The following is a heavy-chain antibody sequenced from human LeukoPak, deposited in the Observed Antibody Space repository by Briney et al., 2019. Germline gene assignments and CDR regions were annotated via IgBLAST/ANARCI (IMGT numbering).Heavy chain of an antibody. CDR2: ISYDGSNK. CDR3: AKQHRRSGYEVNWFYP. CDR1: GFTFSSYG. V-gene: IGHV3-30*18. D-gene: IGHD5-12*01. Sequence: GGSLRLSCAASGFTFSSYGMHWVRQAPGKGLEWVAVISYDGSNKYYADSVKGRFTISRDNSKNTLYLQMNSLRAEDTAVYYCAKQHRRSGYEVNWFYPWGQGTLVTVSS. J-gene: IGHJ5*02.